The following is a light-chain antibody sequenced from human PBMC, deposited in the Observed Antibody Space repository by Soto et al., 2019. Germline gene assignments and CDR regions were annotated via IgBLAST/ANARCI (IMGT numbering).Light chain of an antibody. J-gene: IGLJ1*01. CDR2: EVT. CDR3: ASYAGSSNV. Sequence: QSALTQPPSASGSPGQSVTISCTGTSSDVGGYNYVSWYQQHPGKAPKLMIYEVTQRAAGVPHRFSGSKSGNTASLTVSGLQTEDEADYYCASYAGSSNVFGTGTKLTV. V-gene: IGLV2-8*01. CDR1: SSDVGGYNY.